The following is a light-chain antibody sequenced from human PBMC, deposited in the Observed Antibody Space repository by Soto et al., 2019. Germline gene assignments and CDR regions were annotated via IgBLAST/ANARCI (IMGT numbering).Light chain of an antibody. CDR3: TSYTSSSTYV. CDR1: SSDVGGYNY. V-gene: IGLV2-14*01. CDR2: DVN. Sequence: QSALTQPASVSGSPGQSITISCTGTSSDVGGYNYVSWYQQHTAKAPKLMIYDVNNRPSGVSSRFSGSKSGNTASLTISGLPAEEEADYYCTSYTSSSTYVFGTGTKLTVL. J-gene: IGLJ1*01.